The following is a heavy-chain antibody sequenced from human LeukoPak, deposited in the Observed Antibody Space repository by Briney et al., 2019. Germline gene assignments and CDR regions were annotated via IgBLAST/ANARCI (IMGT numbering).Heavy chain of an antibody. Sequence: GASVKVSCKASGYTFSNYGISWVRQAPGQGLEWMGWISVYNGNTVYAQKLRGRVTMTTDTSTSTAYMELRNLRSDDTAVYYCARDRRSSSSSEGTFDIWGQGTMVIVSS. CDR3: ARDRRSSSSSEGTFDI. D-gene: IGHD6-6*01. CDR1: GYTFSNYG. V-gene: IGHV1-18*01. J-gene: IGHJ3*02. CDR2: ISVYNGNT.